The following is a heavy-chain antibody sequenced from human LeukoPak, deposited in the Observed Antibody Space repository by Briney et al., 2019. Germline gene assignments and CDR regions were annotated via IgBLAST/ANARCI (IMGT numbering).Heavy chain of an antibody. CDR2: IYYSGST. J-gene: IGHJ4*02. V-gene: IGHV4-59*01. CDR1: GGSISSYY. CDR3: ARSRKPSSGSYPYYFDY. Sequence: SETLSLTCTVSGGSISSYYWSWIRQPPGKGLEWIGYIYYSGSTNYNPSLKSRVTISVDTSKNQFSLKLSSVTAADTAVYYCARSRKPSSGSYPYYFDYWGQGTLVTVSS. D-gene: IGHD1-26*01.